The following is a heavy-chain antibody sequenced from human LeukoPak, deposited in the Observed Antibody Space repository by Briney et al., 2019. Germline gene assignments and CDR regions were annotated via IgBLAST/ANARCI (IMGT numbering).Heavy chain of an antibody. CDR1: GFTFSSYW. D-gene: IGHD6-13*01. CDR2: IKQDGGEK. J-gene: IGHJ4*01. V-gene: IGHV3-7*01. CDR3: ARDGTAAGLYFDL. Sequence: GGSLRLSCAVSGFTFSSYWTKWVRQAPGKGLEWVASIKQDGGEKSYVDSVRGRFTISRDNAKNSLYLQMTSLRAEDTAVYYCARDGTAAGLYFDLWGQGSLVTVSS.